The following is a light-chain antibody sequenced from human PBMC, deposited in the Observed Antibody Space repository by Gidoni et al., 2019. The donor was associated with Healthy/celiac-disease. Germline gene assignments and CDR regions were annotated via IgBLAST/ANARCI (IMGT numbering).Light chain of an antibody. Sequence: QSALTQPASVSGSPGQAITISCTGTSSDVGGYNYVSCSQQHPGKAPKLMIYDVSNRPSGVSNRFSCSKSCNTASLTISGLQAEDEADYYCSSYTSISTLVVFGGGTKLTVL. CDR2: DVS. CDR1: SSDVGGYNY. V-gene: IGLV2-14*01. J-gene: IGLJ2*01. CDR3: SSYTSISTLVV.